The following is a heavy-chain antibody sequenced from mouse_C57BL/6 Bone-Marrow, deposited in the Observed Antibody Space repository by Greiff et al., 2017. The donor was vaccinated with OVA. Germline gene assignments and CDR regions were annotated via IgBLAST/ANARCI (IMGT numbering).Heavy chain of an antibody. J-gene: IGHJ3*01. V-gene: IGHV5-4*01. CDR2: ISDGGSYT. CDR1: GFTFSSYA. Sequence: EVHLVESGGGLVKPGGSLKLSCAASGFTFSSYAMSWVRQTPEKRLEWVATISDGGSYTYYPDNVKGRFTISRDNAKNNLYLQMSHLKSEDTAMYYCARVGYPFAYWGQGTLVTVSA. D-gene: IGHD2-2*01. CDR3: ARVGYPFAY.